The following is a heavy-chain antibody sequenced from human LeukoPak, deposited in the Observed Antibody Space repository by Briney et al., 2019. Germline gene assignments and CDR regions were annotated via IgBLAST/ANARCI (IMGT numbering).Heavy chain of an antibody. CDR2: ISDTGGST. V-gene: IGHV3-23*01. J-gene: IGHJ4*02. D-gene: IGHD3-10*01. CDR1: GITLSNYV. CDR3: AKRGVVIRVILVGFHKQAYYFDS. Sequence: GGSLRLSCAVSGITLSNYVMSWVRQAPGKGLEWVAGISDTGGSTNYADSVKGRFTISRDNPKNTLYLQMNSLRAEDTAVYFCAKRGVVIRVILVGFHKQAYYFDSWGQGALATVSS.